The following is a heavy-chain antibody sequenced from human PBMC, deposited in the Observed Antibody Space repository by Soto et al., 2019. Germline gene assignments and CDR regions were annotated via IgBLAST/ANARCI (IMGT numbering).Heavy chain of an antibody. Sequence: AQKFQGRVTITADESTSTDYMELSSLRSEDTAVYYCARGNWNYVVLDYWGQGTLVTVSS. V-gene: IGHV1-69*01. CDR3: ARGNWNYVVLDY. D-gene: IGHD1-7*01. J-gene: IGHJ4*02.